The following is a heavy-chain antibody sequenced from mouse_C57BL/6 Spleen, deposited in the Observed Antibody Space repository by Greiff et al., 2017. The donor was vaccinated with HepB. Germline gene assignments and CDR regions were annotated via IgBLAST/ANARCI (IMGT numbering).Heavy chain of an antibody. V-gene: IGHV1-64*01. CDR1: GYTFTSYW. CDR2: IHPNSGST. CDR3: ARSSNTTGYFDV. D-gene: IGHD1-1*01. J-gene: IGHJ1*03. Sequence: QVQLQQPGAELVKPGASVKLSCKASGYTFTSYWMHWVKQRPGQGLEWIGMIHPNSGSTNYNEKFKSKATLTVDKSSSTAYMQLSSLTSEDAAVYYCARSSNTTGYFDVWGTGTTVTVSS.